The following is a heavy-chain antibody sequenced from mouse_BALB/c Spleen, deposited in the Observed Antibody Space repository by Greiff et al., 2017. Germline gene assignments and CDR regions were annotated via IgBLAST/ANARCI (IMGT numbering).Heavy chain of an antibody. J-gene: IGHJ4*01. CDR3: ARERDAMDY. CDR1: GYTFTDYW. Sequence: QVQLQQPGAELVMPGASVKMSCKASGYTFTDYWMHWVKQRPGQGLEWIGAIDTSDSYTSYNQKFKGKATLTVDESSSTAYMQLSSLTSEDSAVYYCARERDAMDYWGQGTSVTVSS. V-gene: IGHV1-69*01. CDR2: IDTSDSYT.